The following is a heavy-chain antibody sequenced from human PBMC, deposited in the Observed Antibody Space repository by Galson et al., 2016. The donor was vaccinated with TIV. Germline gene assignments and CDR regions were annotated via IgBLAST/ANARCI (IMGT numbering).Heavy chain of an antibody. Sequence: SLRLSCAASGFAFSGYAMSWVRQAPGKGLEWVSSIGGIGLNTYYADSVKGRFTISRDNSKNTLYLQMNSLRAEDTAVYYCASGWGLGIVATLFDKWGQGTLVTVSS. V-gene: IGHV3-23*01. CDR2: IGGIGLNT. J-gene: IGHJ4*02. D-gene: IGHD6-19*01. CDR3: ASGWGLGIVATLFDK. CDR1: GFAFSGYA.